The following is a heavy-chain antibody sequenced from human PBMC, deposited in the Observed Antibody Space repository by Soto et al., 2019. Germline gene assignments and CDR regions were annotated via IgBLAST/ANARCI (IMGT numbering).Heavy chain of an antibody. D-gene: IGHD4-17*01. Sequence: ASVKVSCKASGYTFTRYGISWVRQTPGQGLEWMGWISAYNGNTNYAQKLQGRVTMTTDTSTSTAYMELRSLRSDDTAVYYCARDRYGGFNAFDIWGQGTMVTVSS. CDR3: ARDRYGGFNAFDI. J-gene: IGHJ3*02. CDR2: ISAYNGNT. CDR1: GYTFTRYG. V-gene: IGHV1-18*01.